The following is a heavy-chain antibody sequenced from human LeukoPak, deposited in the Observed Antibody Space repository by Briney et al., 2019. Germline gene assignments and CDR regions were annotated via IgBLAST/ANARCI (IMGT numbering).Heavy chain of an antibody. D-gene: IGHD2-2*01. CDR2: ISGSSCST. J-gene: IGHJ4*02. V-gene: IGHV3-23*01. CDR1: GFTFSSSA. CDR3: AKDLDCSSTNCYPDY. Sequence: PGGSLRLSCAASGFTFSSSAMSWVRQAPGKGLEWLSAISGSSCSTYYADSVKGRFTISRDNSKNTLYLQMNSLRAEDTAVYYCAKDLDCSSTNCYPDYWGQGTLVTVSS.